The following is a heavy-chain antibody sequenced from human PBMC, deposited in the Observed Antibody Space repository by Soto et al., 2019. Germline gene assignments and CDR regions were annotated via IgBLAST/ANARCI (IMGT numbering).Heavy chain of an antibody. CDR2: ISGGGVAP. J-gene: IGHJ2*01. D-gene: IGHD3-10*01. CDR3: ARKVPGSTSRPDYWYFDL. Sequence: EVQLLESGGGLVQPGGSLRLSCAGSGFTFINYAMNWVRQAPGKGLEWVSTISGGGVAPFFADSVRGRFTISRDNSKNTGTRQLNNLGVDDTAVYFCARKVPGSTSRPDYWYFDLWGRGTLVTVSS. CDR1: GFTFINYA. V-gene: IGHV3-23*01.